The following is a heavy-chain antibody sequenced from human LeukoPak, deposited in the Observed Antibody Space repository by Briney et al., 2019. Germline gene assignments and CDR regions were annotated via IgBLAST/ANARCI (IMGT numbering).Heavy chain of an antibody. V-gene: IGHV4-59*01. D-gene: IGHD3-3*01. CDR3: ARTPLRFLEWGFDY. CDR1: GGSISSYY. Sequence: PSETLSLTCTVSGGSISSYYWSWIRQPPGKGLEWIGYIYYSGSTNYNPSLKSRVTISVDTSKNQFSLKLSSVTAADTAVYYRARTPLRFLEWGFDYWGQGTLVTVSS. CDR2: IYYSGST. J-gene: IGHJ4*02.